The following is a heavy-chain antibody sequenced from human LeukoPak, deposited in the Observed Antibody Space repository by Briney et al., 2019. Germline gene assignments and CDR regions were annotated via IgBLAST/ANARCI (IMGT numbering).Heavy chain of an antibody. V-gene: IGHV3-23*01. Sequence: PGGSLRLSCTASGFTFSSYDMNWVRQAPGQGLEWVSTISASGGATYYTDSVRGRFSISRDNFKNTLYLQMNSLRAEDTAIYYCAKRVQLTYWGQGTLVTDSS. CDR3: AKRVQLTY. J-gene: IGHJ4*02. CDR2: ISASGGAT. CDR1: GFTFSSYD. D-gene: IGHD5-18*01.